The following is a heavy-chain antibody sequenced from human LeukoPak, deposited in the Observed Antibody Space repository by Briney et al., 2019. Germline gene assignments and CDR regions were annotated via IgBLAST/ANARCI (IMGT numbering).Heavy chain of an antibody. Sequence: SETLSLTCTVSGYSISSGYYWGWIRQPPGKGLGWFGSFYHSGSTYYNPAPKSRVTISVDTSKNQFSLKLSSVTAADTAVYYCARENSSSSDWFDPWGQGTLVTVSS. V-gene: IGHV4-38-2*02. D-gene: IGHD6-6*01. CDR3: ARENSSSSDWFDP. J-gene: IGHJ5*02. CDR1: GYSISSGYY. CDR2: FYHSGST.